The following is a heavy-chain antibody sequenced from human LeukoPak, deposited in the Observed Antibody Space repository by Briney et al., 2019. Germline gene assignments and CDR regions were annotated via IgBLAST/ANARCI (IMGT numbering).Heavy chain of an antibody. CDR2: IYYSGST. J-gene: IGHJ6*03. D-gene: IGHD3-22*01. V-gene: IGHV4-59*01. CDR3: TRGSIAYYYMDV. Sequence: SETLSLTCTVSGGSISSYHWSWIRQPPGKGLECIGYIYYSGSTHYNPSLKSRVTISVDTSKNQFSLKLSSVTAADTAVYYCTRGSIAYYYMDVWGKGTTVTISS. CDR1: GGSISSYH.